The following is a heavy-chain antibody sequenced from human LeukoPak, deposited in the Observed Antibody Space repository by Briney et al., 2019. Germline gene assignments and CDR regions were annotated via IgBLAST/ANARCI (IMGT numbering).Heavy chain of an antibody. CDR3: ASLTGGYGSGSYYLRDY. V-gene: IGHV3-21*01. D-gene: IGHD3-10*01. CDR2: ISTSSSYV. J-gene: IGHJ4*02. Sequence: GGSLRLSCAASGFTFSSYSMNWVRQAPGKGLEWVSSISTSSSYVYYADSVKGRFTISRDSAKNSLYLQMNSLRAEDTAVYYCASLTGGYGSGSYYLRDYWGQGTLVTVSS. CDR1: GFTFSSYS.